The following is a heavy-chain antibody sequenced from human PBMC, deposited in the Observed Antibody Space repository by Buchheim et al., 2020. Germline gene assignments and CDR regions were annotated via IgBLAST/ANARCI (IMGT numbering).Heavy chain of an antibody. V-gene: IGHV1-46*01. Sequence: QVQLVQSGAEVKKPGASVKVSCKASGYTFTSHYIHWVRQAPGQGLEWVGITNPSDGFTSYAQRFQGRVTMTRDTSRSTVSMELSSLRSDDTAVYYCARAISGTRGSFDYWGQGTL. CDR2: TNPSDGFT. J-gene: IGHJ4*02. CDR1: GYTFTSHY. D-gene: IGHD1-1*01. CDR3: ARAISGTRGSFDY.